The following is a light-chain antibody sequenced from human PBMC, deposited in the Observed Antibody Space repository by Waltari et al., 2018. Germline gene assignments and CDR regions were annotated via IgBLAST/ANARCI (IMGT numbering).Light chain of an antibody. V-gene: IGLV2-23*01. CDR2: DDN. Sequence: QSALTQPASVSGSPGQSITISCTGTSSDVGNYNLVSWYQQYPGKAPKVMIYDDNRRPSEVSDRFSGSKSGNTASLTISGVQAEDEADYYCCSYAGSYTWVFGGGTKLTVL. CDR1: SSDVGNYNL. CDR3: CSYAGSYTWV. J-gene: IGLJ3*02.